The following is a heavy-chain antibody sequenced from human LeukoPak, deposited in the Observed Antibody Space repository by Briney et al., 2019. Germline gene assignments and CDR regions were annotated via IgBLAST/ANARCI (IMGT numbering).Heavy chain of an antibody. CDR3: ARGPTYYYDSSGYHPEYFQH. J-gene: IGHJ1*01. V-gene: IGHV3-33*01. CDR2: IWYDGSSK. D-gene: IGHD3-22*01. CDR1: GFTFDTYG. Sequence: GGSLRLSCAASGFTFDTYGMHWVRQAPGKGLEWVAVIWYDGSSKYYADSVKGRVTISRDNSKNTLYLQMNSLRAEDTAVYYCARGPTYYYDSSGYHPEYFQHWGQGTLVTVSS.